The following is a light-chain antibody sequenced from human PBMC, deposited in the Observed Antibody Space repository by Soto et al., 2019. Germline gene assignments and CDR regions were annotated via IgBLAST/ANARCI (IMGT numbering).Light chain of an antibody. CDR1: SSDVGGYDY. Sequence: QSVLTQPPSASGSPGQSVTISCTGTSSDVGGYDYFSWYQHHPGKAPKLMIYSVTKRPSGVPDRFSGSKSGNTASLTVSGLKAEDEADYYCSSYAGSNIGVFGTGTKLTVL. J-gene: IGLJ1*01. V-gene: IGLV2-8*01. CDR2: SVT. CDR3: SSYAGSNIGV.